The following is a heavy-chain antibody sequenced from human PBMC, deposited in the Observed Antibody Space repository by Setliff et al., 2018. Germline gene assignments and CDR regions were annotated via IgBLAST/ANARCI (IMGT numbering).Heavy chain of an antibody. CDR2: INTNTGNP. Sequence: ASVKVSCKASGYTFTNYGITWVRQAPGQGLEWMGWINTNTGNPTYAQDFTGRFVFSLDTSVSTAYLQISSLKAEDTAVYYCARDLGYCSTTSCHGDWFDPWGQGTLVTVSS. J-gene: IGHJ5*02. V-gene: IGHV7-4-1*02. D-gene: IGHD2-2*01. CDR1: GYTFTNYG. CDR3: ARDLGYCSTTSCHGDWFDP.